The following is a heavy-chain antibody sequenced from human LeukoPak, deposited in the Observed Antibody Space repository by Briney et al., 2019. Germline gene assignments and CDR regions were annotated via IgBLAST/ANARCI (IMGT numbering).Heavy chain of an antibody. CDR2: IYYSGST. Sequence: PSETLSLTCTVSGGSISSYYWSWIRQPPGKGLEWIGYIYYSGSTNYNPSLKSRVTISVDTSKNQFSLKLSSVTAADTAVYYCARLQAYYYYGMDVWGQGTTVTVSS. D-gene: IGHD4-11*01. CDR3: ARLQAYYYYGMDV. CDR1: GGSISSYY. J-gene: IGHJ6*02. V-gene: IGHV4-59*01.